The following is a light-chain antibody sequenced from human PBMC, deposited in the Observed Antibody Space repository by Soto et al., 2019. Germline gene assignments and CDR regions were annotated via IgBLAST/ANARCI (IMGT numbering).Light chain of an antibody. Sequence: EIVLPQSPATLSLSPGERATLSCRASQSVNTYLAWYQHKPDQAPSLLIYDASNRATGIPARFSGIGSGTAFPLTISSLEPDEFAFYHCLERSSCPITFGGGTKVEIK. CDR3: LERSSCPIT. V-gene: IGKV3-11*01. J-gene: IGKJ4*01. CDR2: DAS. CDR1: QSVNTY.